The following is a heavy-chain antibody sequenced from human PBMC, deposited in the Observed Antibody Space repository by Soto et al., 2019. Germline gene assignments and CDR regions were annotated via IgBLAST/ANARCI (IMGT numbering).Heavy chain of an antibody. V-gene: IGHV1-69*13. CDR3: ARAGYYYDSSGEDEYFQH. D-gene: IGHD3-22*01. J-gene: IGHJ1*01. CDR1: GGTFSSYA. CDR2: IIPIFGTA. Sequence: RASVKVSCKASGGTFSSYAISWVRQAPGQGLEWMGGIIPIFGTANYAQKFQGRVTITADESTSTAYMELSSLRSEDTAVYYCARAGYYYDSSGEDEYFQHWGQGTLVTVSS.